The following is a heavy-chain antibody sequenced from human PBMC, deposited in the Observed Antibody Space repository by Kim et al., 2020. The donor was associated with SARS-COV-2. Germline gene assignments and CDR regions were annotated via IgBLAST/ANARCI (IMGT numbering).Heavy chain of an antibody. CDR2: IWYDGSNK. CDR3: AREWGVDTATYYYYYGMDV. Sequence: GGSLRLSCEASGFTFSSYGMHWVRQAPGKGLEWVAVIWYDGSNKYYADSVKGRFTISRDNSKNTLYLQMNSLRAEDTAVYYCAREWGVDTATYYYYYGMDVWGQGTTVTVSS. D-gene: IGHD5-18*01. CDR1: GFTFSSYG. V-gene: IGHV3-33*01. J-gene: IGHJ6*02.